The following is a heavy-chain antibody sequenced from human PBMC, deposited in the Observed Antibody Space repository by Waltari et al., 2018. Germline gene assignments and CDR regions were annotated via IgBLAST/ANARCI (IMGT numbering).Heavy chain of an antibody. CDR1: GGSISSYY. V-gene: IGHV4-4*07. D-gene: IGHD3-10*01. CDR2: IYTSGNT. Sequence: QVQLQESGPGLVKPSETLSLTCTVSGGSISSYYWSWIRQPAGKGLEWIGRIYTSGNTNYNPSLKSRVTMSVDTSKNQFSLKLSSVTAADTAVYYCARDIEYYYGSGSYYPENWFDPWGQGTLVTVSS. J-gene: IGHJ5*02. CDR3: ARDIEYYYGSGSYYPENWFDP.